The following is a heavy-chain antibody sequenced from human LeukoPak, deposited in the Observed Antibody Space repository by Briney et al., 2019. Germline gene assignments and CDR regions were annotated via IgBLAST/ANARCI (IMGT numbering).Heavy chain of an antibody. CDR3: ARAPHRRWFDP. Sequence: ASVKDSCKACGYTFPSYYMHWVRQAPGRGLEGVGIINPRGGSTSYAQKFQGRVPMHRDMSTTTVYMELSSLRSEDTAVYYCARAPHRRWFDPWGQGTLVTVSS. CDR1: GYTFPSYY. J-gene: IGHJ5*02. CDR2: INPRGGST. V-gene: IGHV1-46*01.